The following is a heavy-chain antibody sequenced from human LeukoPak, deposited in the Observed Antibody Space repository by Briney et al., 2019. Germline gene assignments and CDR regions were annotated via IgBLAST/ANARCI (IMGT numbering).Heavy chain of an antibody. D-gene: IGHD3-3*01. V-gene: IGHV3-21*05. J-gene: IGHJ6*02. Sequence: GRSLRLSCAASGFTFSAYGMHWVRQAPGKGLEWLSYISASGDYTLYAASVEGRFTISRDNANESVYLEMNNLRADDTAVYYCRSVPFGYGMDVWGQGTTVIVSS. CDR2: ISASGDYT. CDR3: RSVPFGYGMDV. CDR1: GFTFSAYG.